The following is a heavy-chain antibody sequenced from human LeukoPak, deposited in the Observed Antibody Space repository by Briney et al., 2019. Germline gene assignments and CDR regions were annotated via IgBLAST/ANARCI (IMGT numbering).Heavy chain of an antibody. CDR1: GGSVSSNSAA. Sequence: PSQTLSLTCVISGGSVSSNSAAWNWIRQSPSRGLEWLGRTYYRSKWYNDYAVSVKSRITINPDTSKNQFSLQLNSVTPEDTAVYYCARDEVPQPGIAAAGSFDYWGQGTLVTVSS. CDR3: ARDEVPQPGIAAAGSFDY. J-gene: IGHJ4*02. V-gene: IGHV6-1*01. D-gene: IGHD6-13*01. CDR2: TYYRSKWYN.